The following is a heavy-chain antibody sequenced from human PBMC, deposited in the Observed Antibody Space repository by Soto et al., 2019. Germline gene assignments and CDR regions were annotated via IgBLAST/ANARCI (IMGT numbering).Heavy chain of an antibody. D-gene: IGHD3-10*01. V-gene: IGHV1-69*13. CDR1: GGTFSSYA. CDR3: ARDYGSGSYYNDEYYYYGMDV. J-gene: IGHJ6*02. Sequence: SVKVSCKASGGTFSSYAISWVRQAPGQGLEWMGGIIPIFGTANYAQKFQGRVTITADESTSTAYMELSSLRSEDTAVYYCARDYGSGSYYNDEYYYYGMDVWGQGTTVTVSS. CDR2: IIPIFGTA.